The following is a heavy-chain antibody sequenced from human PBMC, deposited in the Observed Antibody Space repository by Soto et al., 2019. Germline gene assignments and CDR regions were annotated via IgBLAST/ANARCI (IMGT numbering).Heavy chain of an antibody. J-gene: IGHJ6*02. V-gene: IGHV3-23*01. CDR1: GFTFSTYP. CDR2: ISGSGIST. Sequence: EAQLLESGGGLVQPGGSLRLYCAASGFTFSTYPMSWVRQAPGKGLEWVSGISGSGISTYYTDSVKGRFTISRDNSKNTVFLQMNILRDEDTAVYYCEKPPGITASYYYYDMDVWGQVTTVTVSS. CDR3: EKPPGITASYYYYDMDV.